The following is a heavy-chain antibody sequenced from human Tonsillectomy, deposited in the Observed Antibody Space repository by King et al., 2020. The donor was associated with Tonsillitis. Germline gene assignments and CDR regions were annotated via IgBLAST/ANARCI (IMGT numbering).Heavy chain of an antibody. Sequence: VQLVESGGGLVQPGGSLRLSCAASGFTFSSYAMSWVRQAPGKGLEWVSVVSGSGGSPYDADSGKGRVTISRVNSKNKLYLQMKRLRAEDTAIYYCAKEYCGGDCYIAFDIWGQGTMVTVSS. V-gene: IGHV3-23*04. CDR2: VSGSGGSP. J-gene: IGHJ3*02. D-gene: IGHD2-21*02. CDR1: GFTFSSYA. CDR3: AKEYCGGDCYIAFDI.